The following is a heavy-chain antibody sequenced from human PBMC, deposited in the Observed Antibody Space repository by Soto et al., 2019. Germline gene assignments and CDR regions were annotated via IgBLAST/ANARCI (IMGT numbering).Heavy chain of an antibody. V-gene: IGHV3-23*01. J-gene: IGHJ6*02. Sequence: EVQLLESGGGLVQPGGSLRLSCAASGFTFSSYAMKWVRQAQGKGLEWVSLIGESGTPTYYADSVKGRFTISRDNSGNTLFLEMYSLRAEDTAVYYCATYIPGVRYYGMDVWGQGTTVTVSS. CDR3: ATYIPGVRYYGMDV. CDR1: GFTFSSYA. D-gene: IGHD2-2*01. CDR2: IGESGTPT.